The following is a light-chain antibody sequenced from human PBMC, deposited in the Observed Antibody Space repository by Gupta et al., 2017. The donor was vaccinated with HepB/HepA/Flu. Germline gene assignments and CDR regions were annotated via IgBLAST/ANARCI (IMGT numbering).Light chain of an antibody. CDR2: VTD. Sequence: QSVLTQPPFASGTPGQRVTISCSGSGSNIGRNPVNWYQQFPGTAPKLLIYVTDQRPSGVPDRFSGSKSGTSASLAISGLQSEDEADYYCATWDDSLNVGFFGGGTKLTVL. V-gene: IGLV1-44*01. J-gene: IGLJ2*01. CDR1: GSNIGRNP. CDR3: ATWDDSLNVGF.